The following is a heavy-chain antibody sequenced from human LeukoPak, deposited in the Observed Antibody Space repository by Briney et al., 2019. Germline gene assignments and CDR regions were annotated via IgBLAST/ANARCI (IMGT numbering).Heavy chain of an antibody. Sequence: SETLSLTCTVSGGSITSSSYYWGWIRQPPGKGLEWIGSLYYSGSTYYNPSLKSRVTISVDTSKNQFSLKLSSVTAADTAVYYCARDPERHFDYWGQGTLVTVSS. CDR2: LYYSGST. D-gene: IGHD1-14*01. V-gene: IGHV4-39*07. CDR1: GGSITSSSYY. J-gene: IGHJ4*02. CDR3: ARDPERHFDY.